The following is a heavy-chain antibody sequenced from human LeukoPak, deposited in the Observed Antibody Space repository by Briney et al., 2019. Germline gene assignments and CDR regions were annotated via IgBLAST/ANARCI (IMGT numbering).Heavy chain of an antibody. D-gene: IGHD3-3*01. J-gene: IGHJ4*02. Sequence: SGGSLRLPCAASGFTFSSYAMHWVRQAPGKGLEWGAVISYDGSNKYYADSVKGRFTISRDNSKNTLYLQMNSLRAEDTAVYYCARGFDFWSGYYDYWGQGTLVTVSS. CDR2: ISYDGSNK. CDR1: GFTFSSYA. CDR3: ARGFDFWSGYYDY. V-gene: IGHV3-30*04.